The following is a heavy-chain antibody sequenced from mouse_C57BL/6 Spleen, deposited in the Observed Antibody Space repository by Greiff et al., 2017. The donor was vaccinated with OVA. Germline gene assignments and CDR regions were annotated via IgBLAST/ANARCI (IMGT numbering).Heavy chain of an antibody. Sequence: QVQLKESGPELVKPGASVKLSCKASGYTFTSYDINWVKQRPGQGLEWIGWIYPRDGSTKYNEKFKGKATLTVDTSSSTAYMELHSLTSEDSAVYFCARGGIYRGFAYWGQGTLVTVSA. V-gene: IGHV1-85*01. J-gene: IGHJ3*01. CDR2: IYPRDGST. CDR1: GYTFTSYD. CDR3: ARGGIYRGFAY. D-gene: IGHD2-1*01.